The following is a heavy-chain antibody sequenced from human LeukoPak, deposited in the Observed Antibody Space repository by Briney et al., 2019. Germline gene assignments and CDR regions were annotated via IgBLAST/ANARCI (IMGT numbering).Heavy chain of an antibody. CDR3: ARDLVGYCSGGSCYTPHFDY. CDR1: GGSISSGDYY. Sequence: SETLSLTCTVSGGSISSGDYYWSWIRQSPGKGLEWIGYIYYSGSTYYNPSLKSRVTISVDTSKNQFSLKLSSVTAADTAVYYCARDLVGYCSGGSCYTPHFDYWGQGTLVTVSS. J-gene: IGHJ4*02. D-gene: IGHD2-15*01. CDR2: IYYSGST. V-gene: IGHV4-30-4*01.